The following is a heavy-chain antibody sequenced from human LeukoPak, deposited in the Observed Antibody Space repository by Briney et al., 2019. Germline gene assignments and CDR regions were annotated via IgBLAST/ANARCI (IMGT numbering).Heavy chain of an antibody. V-gene: IGHV1-18*04. J-gene: IGHJ4*02. CDR2: ISAYNGNT. CDR3: ARENKIYDILTGYDY. CDR1: GFSFTAHY. D-gene: IGHD3-9*01. Sequence: ASVKVSCKASGFSFTAHYIHWIRQAPGQGLEWMGWISAYNGNTNYAQKLQGRVTMTTDTSTSTAYMELRSLRSDDTAVYYCARENKIYDILTGYDYWGQGTLVTVSS.